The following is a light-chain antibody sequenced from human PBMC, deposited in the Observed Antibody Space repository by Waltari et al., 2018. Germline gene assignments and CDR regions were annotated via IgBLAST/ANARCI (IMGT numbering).Light chain of an antibody. CDR2: GAS. CDR1: QSVSSSY. V-gene: IGKV3-20*01. CDR3: QQYGSSPPYT. Sequence: ATLSCRASQSVSSSYLAWYQQKPGQAPRLLIYGASSRATGIPDRFSGSGSGTDFTLTISRLEPEDFAVYYCQQYGSSPPYTFGQGTKLEIK. J-gene: IGKJ2*01.